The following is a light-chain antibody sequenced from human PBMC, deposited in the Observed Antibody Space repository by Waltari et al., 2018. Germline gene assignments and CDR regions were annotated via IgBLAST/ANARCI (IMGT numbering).Light chain of an antibody. CDR1: RSNLRAGSD. J-gene: IGLJ2*01. Sequence: QSGLTQPPSVSRAPGQRVTISCTGSRSNLRAGSDVHWYPVLPGTAPKLLIYGNNNRPSGVADRFSGSKSGTSASLAITGLQAEDEADYYCQSYDSSLRGSLFGGGTKLTVL. CDR2: GNN. CDR3: QSYDSSLRGSL. V-gene: IGLV1-40*01.